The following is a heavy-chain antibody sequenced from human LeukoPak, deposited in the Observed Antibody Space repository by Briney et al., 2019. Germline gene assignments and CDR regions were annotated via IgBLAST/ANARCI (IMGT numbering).Heavy chain of an antibody. CDR2: IIPIFGTA. CDR1: GGTFSSYA. CDR3: AREGYYYGSGSPMGWFDP. J-gene: IGHJ5*02. D-gene: IGHD3-10*01. V-gene: IGHV1-69*13. Sequence: SVKVSCKASGGTFSSYAISWVRQAPGQGLEGMGGIIPIFGTANYAQKFQGRGTITADESTSTAYMELSSLRSEDTAVYYCAREGYYYGSGSPMGWFDPWGQGTLVTVSS.